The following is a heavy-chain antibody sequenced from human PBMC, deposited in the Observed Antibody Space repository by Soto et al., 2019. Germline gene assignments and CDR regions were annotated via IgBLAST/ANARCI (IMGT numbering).Heavy chain of an antibody. CDR2: ISYDGSNK. J-gene: IGHJ4*02. D-gene: IGHD3-22*01. Sequence: QVQLVESGGGVVQPGRSLRLSCAASGFTFSSYAMHWVRQAPGKGLEWVAVISYDGSNKYYADSVKGRFTISRDNSKNTLYLQMNSLRAEDTAVYYCARDHDSSGYYDYWGQGTLVTVSS. CDR1: GFTFSSYA. V-gene: IGHV3-30-3*01. CDR3: ARDHDSSGYYDY.